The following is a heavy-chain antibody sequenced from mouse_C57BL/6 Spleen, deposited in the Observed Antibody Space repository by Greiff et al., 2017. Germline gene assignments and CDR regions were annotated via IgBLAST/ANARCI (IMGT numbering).Heavy chain of an antibody. Sequence: QVQLQQPGAELVMPGASVKLSCKASGYTFTSYWMHWVKQRPGQGLEWIGEIDPSDSYTNYNQKFKGKSTLTVDKSSSTAYMQLSSLTSEDSAVYYCARSMSQATDYWGQGTTLTVSS. D-gene: IGHD3-2*02. CDR1: GYTFTSYW. CDR2: IDPSDSYT. V-gene: IGHV1-69*01. J-gene: IGHJ2*01. CDR3: ARSMSQATDY.